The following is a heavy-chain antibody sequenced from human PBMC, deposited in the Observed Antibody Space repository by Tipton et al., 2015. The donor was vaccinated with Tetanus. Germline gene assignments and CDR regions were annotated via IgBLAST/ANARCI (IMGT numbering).Heavy chain of an antibody. J-gene: IGHJ6*02. Sequence: SLRLSCEASGFVFTTYSMNWFRQAPGRRLEWVASVSSGSTYTKFPDSLRGRFTISRDDAKNSGYLQVNSLRAEDTAVYYCAKDIYCSAGNCYNNYYGMDVWGQGTTVTVSS. CDR3: AKDIYCSAGNCYNNYYGMDV. CDR1: GFVFTTYS. D-gene: IGHD2-15*01. CDR2: VSSGSTYT. V-gene: IGHV3-21*01.